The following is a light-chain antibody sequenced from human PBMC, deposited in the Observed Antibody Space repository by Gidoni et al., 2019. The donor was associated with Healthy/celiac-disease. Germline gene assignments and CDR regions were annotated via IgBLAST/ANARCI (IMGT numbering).Light chain of an antibody. CDR2: TAS. CDR1: QSISSW. V-gene: IGKV1-5*03. J-gene: IGKJ3*01. Sequence: DLQMTQSPSTLSASVGDRVTITCRASQSISSWLAWYQQKPGKAPKLLIYTASSLKSRVPSRISGSGSGTEFPLTSSSLQPDDFATYYCQQYNSYLFTFGPGTKVDIK. CDR3: QQYNSYLFT.